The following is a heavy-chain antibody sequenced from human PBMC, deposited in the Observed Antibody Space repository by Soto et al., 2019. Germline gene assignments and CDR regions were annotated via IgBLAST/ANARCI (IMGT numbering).Heavy chain of an antibody. CDR3: TTEGYYYDSSGYFDY. CDR1: GFTFSNAW. D-gene: IGHD3-22*01. Sequence: PGLSCAASGFTFSNAWMSWVRQAPGKGLEWVGRIKSKTDGGTTDYAAPVKGRFTISRDDSKNTLYLQMNSLKTEDTAVYYCTTEGYYYDSSGYFDYWGQGTLVTVSS. J-gene: IGHJ4*02. V-gene: IGHV3-15*01. CDR2: IKSKTDGGTT.